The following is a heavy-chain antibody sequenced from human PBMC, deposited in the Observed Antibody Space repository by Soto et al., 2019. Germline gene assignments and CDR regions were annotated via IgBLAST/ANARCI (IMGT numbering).Heavy chain of an antibody. CDR2: IHAGNGNT. CDR3: ARGVAFLDY. J-gene: IGHJ4*02. CDR1: GYSFSSYA. Sequence: QVQLVQSGADVEKPGASVKVSCKASGYSFSSYAIHWVHQAPGQGLEWMGWIHAGNGNTKYSQNFQGRVTISRDTSATTAYMELNSLRSEDTAVYYCARGVAFLDYWGQGTLVTVSS. V-gene: IGHV1-3*01. D-gene: IGHD2-15*01.